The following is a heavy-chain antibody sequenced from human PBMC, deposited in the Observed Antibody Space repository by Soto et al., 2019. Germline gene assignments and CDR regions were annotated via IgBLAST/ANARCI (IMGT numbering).Heavy chain of an antibody. CDR1: GVSITDYY. CDR2: VYTSGHT. J-gene: IGHJ4*02. V-gene: IGHV4-4*07. Sequence: QVQLQQSGPGLVKPSETLSLTCKVSGVSITDYYYTWIRQSAGKGLEWIGRVYTSGHTNFNPSLRSRVTMSVDRSKKQISLNLTSVTAADTAVYYCATTGGRGFFDNWGQGTLVTVSS. D-gene: IGHD3-16*01. CDR3: ATTGGRGFFDN.